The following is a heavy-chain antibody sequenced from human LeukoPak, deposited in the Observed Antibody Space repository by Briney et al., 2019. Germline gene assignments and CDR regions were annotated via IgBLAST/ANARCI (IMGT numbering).Heavy chain of an antibody. CDR1: GGTFSSYA. D-gene: IGHD2-2*01. J-gene: IGHJ4*02. CDR2: IIPIFGTA. V-gene: IGHV1-69*13. CDR3: ARSHNQIWVPAATGYFDY. Sequence: ASVKVSCTASGGTFSSYAISWVRQAPGQGLEWMGGIIPIFGTANYAQKFQGRVTITADESTSTAYMELSSLRSEDTAVYYCARSHNQIWVPAATGYFDYWGQGTLVTVSS.